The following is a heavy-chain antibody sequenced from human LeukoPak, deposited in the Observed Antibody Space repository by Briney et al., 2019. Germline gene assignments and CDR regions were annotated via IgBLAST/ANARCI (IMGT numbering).Heavy chain of an antibody. D-gene: IGHD1-14*01. CDR1: GGSISSYY. CDR2: IYYSGSP. Sequence: SETLSLTCTVSGGSISSYYWSWIRQPPGKGLEWMGYIYYSGSPKYNPSFKTRVTMSVDTSKNQFSLNLTSVTAADTAVYYCARDRRSVLASDLDSWGQGTLVTVSS. J-gene: IGHJ4*02. V-gene: IGHV4-59*12. CDR3: ARDRRSVLASDLDS.